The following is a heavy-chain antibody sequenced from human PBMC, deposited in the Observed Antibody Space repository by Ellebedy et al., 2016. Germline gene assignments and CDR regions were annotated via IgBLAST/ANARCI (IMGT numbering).Heavy chain of an antibody. CDR3: ARSPRWGRGVGATTTDY. J-gene: IGHJ4*02. V-gene: IGHV3-74*01. D-gene: IGHD1-26*01. Sequence: GESLKISCAASGFTFSSYWMHWVRQAPGKGLVWVSRINSDGSSTSYADSVKGRFTISRDNAKNTLYLQMNSLRAEDTAVYYCARSPRWGRGVGATTTDYWGQGTLVTVSS. CDR1: GFTFSSYW. CDR2: INSDGSST.